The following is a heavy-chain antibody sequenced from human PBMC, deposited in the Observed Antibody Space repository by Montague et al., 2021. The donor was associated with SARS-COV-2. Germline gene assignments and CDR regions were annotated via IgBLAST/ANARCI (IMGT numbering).Heavy chain of an antibody. CDR3: VREKYYFDDSGSK. V-gene: IGHV4-61*01. CDR2: VYHTGST. CDR1: GVSISSGSYY. J-gene: IGHJ4*02. D-gene: IGHD3-22*01. Sequence: SETLSLTCSVSGVSISSGSYYWSWVRQPPGKGLEWIGYVYHTGSTNYNPSLKSRVTLSLGTSKNQFSLNLTSVTAADTAVYYCVREKYYFDDSGSKWGQGTLVTV.